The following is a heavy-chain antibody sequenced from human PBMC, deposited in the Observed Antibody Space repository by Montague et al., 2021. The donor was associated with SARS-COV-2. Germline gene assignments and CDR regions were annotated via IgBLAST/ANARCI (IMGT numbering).Heavy chain of an antibody. Sequence: SETLSLTCTVSGGSITNNIYYWAWIRQPPGKGLEWIGSIYYTGNTYYNPSLKSRVTISVVTSKNHFTLKLSSVTAAETAVYYCARLKRCCDGSGSPSAFDFWGQGTKVTVSS. CDR1: GGSITNNIYY. D-gene: IGHD3-22*01. V-gene: IGHV4-39*02. J-gene: IGHJ3*01. CDR3: ARLKRCCDGSGSPSAFDF. CDR2: IYYTGNT.